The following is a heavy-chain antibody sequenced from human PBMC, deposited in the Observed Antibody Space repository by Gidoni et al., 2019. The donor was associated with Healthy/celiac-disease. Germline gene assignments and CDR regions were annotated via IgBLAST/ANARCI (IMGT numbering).Heavy chain of an antibody. CDR2: ISWNSGSI. D-gene: IGHD3-9*01. CDR1: GCSLDDYA. Sequence: EVQLVESGGGLVQPGRSLRLSCAASGCSLDDYAMHWVRQAPGKGLEWVSGISWNSGSIGYADSVKGRFTISRDNAKNSLYLQMNSLRAEDTALYYCAKDLSTYYDILTGYPGAFDIWGQGTMVTVSS. J-gene: IGHJ3*02. V-gene: IGHV3-9*01. CDR3: AKDLSTYYDILTGYPGAFDI.